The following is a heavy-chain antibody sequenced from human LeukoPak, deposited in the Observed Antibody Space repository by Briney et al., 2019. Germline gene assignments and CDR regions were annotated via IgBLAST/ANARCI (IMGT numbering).Heavy chain of an antibody. CDR1: GFTFSSYA. CDR2: ISGSGGST. Sequence: PGGSLRLSCAASGFTFSSYAISWVRQAPGKGLEWVSAISGSGGSTYYADSVKGRFTISRDNSKNTLYLQMNSLRAEDTAVYYCAKDSAISSSWYHGWFDPWGQGTLVTVSS. V-gene: IGHV3-23*01. J-gene: IGHJ5*02. D-gene: IGHD6-13*01. CDR3: AKDSAISSSWYHGWFDP.